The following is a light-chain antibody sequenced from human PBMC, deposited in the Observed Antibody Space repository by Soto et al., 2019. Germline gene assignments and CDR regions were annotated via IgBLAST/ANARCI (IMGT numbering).Light chain of an antibody. CDR1: RSDDGGYNY. J-gene: IGLJ1*01. V-gene: IGLV2-11*01. CDR3: CSYAGRYTWV. Sequence: QSVLTQPRSVSGSLGQSVTISCAGTRSDDGGYNYVSRYQQPPGTAPKLMFYEVSKRPSGVPDRFSGSKSGNTASLTISGLQAEDEGDYYCCSYAGRYTWVFGTGTKVTVL. CDR2: EVS.